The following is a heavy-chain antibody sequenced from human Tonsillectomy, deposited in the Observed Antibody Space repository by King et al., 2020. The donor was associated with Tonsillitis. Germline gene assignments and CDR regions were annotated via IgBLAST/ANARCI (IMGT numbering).Heavy chain of an antibody. CDR3: ARGSYYGSGERPFDY. J-gene: IGHJ4*02. CDR2: ITDSGRYI. D-gene: IGHD3-10*01. Sequence: VQLVESGGGLVKPGGSLRISCAASGFTFSHYSMNWVRQAPGKGLEWVSSITDSGRYIYYADSMKGRFTISRDNAKNSLFLQMNSLRAEDTAVYFCARGSYYGSGERPFDYWGQGTLVSVSS. V-gene: IGHV3-21*01. CDR1: GFTFSHYS.